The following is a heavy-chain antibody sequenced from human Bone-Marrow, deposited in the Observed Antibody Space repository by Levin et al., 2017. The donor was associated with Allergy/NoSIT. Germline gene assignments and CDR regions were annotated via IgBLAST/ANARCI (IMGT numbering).Heavy chain of an antibody. CDR1: GGSISSSNW. V-gene: IGHV4-4*02. J-gene: IGHJ6*02. CDR2: IYHSGST. D-gene: IGHD3-9*01. Sequence: RSQTLSLTCAVSGGSISSSNWWSWVRQPPGKGLEWIGEIYHSGSTNYNPSLKSRVTISVDKSKNQFSLKLSSVTAADTAVYYCASQPDILTGPDYYYYYGMDVWGQGTTVTVSS. CDR3: ASQPDILTGPDYYYYYGMDV.